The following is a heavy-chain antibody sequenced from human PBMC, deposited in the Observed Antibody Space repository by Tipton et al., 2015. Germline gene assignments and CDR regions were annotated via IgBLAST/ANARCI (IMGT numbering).Heavy chain of an antibody. V-gene: IGHV4-39*07. Sequence: TLSLTCTVSGGSLSRSPYYWGWIRPPPGKGLEWIGNIFHTGNTFYNPSLKSRVTMSVDTSKNQFSLHLSSVTAADTAVYYCAREVWYYDSSGYDYWGQGTLVTVSS. CDR2: IFHTGNT. CDR1: GGSLSRSPYY. D-gene: IGHD3-22*01. J-gene: IGHJ4*02. CDR3: AREVWYYDSSGYDY.